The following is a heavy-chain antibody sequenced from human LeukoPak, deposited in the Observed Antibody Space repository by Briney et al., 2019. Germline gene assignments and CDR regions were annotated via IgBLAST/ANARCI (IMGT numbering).Heavy chain of an antibody. V-gene: IGHV4-59*11. J-gene: IGHJ6*03. CDR2: IYYSGST. Sequence: SETLSLTCTVSGGSISSHYWSWIRQLPGKGLEWIGYIYYSGSTNYNPSLKSRVTISVDTSKNQFSLKLSSVTAADTAVYYCARVSETGTYMDVWGKGTTVTVSS. D-gene: IGHD1-1*01. CDR3: ARVSETGTYMDV. CDR1: GGSISSHY.